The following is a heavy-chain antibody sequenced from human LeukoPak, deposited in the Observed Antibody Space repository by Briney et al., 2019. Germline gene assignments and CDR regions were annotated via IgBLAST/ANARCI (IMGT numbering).Heavy chain of an antibody. D-gene: IGHD1-1*01. CDR2: MNPNSGNT. V-gene: IGHV1-8*01. Sequence: SVKLSCKASGYTFTIYDINWVRQATRQGLEWMGWMNPNSGNTGYAQKLQGRVTMTRNTSITTAYMELSSLRSEDTAVYYCARGGPQYPNGWFDPWGQGTLVTVSS. CDR3: ARGGPQYPNGWFDP. J-gene: IGHJ5*02. CDR1: GYTFTIYD.